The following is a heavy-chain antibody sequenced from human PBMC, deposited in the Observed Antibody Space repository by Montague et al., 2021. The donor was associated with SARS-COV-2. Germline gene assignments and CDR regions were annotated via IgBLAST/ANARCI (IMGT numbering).Heavy chain of an antibody. J-gene: IGHJ4*02. CDR3: ARGFDY. V-gene: IGHV4-61*05. CDR1: GGSISSSSYY. CDR2: IYYSGST. Sequence: SETLSLTCTVSGGSISSSSYYRGWIRQPPGKGLEWIGYIYYSGSTNYNPSLKSRVTISVDTSKNQFSLKLGSVTAADTAVYYCARGFDYWGQGTLVTVSS.